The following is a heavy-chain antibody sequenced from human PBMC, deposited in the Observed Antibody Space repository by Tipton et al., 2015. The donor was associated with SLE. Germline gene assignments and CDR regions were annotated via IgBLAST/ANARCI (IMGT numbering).Heavy chain of an antibody. J-gene: IGHJ4*02. V-gene: IGHV4-34*01. Sequence: LRLSCGVYGGSFSGYFWSWIRQTPGKGLEWLGEIDYSGSTNYNPSLKGRVTISADTSKNQFSLKLTSVTATDTAVYYCARRHYSGPFDSWGQGTLVTVSS. CDR2: IDYSGST. CDR3: ARRHYSGPFDS. CDR1: GGSFSGYF. D-gene: IGHD5-12*01.